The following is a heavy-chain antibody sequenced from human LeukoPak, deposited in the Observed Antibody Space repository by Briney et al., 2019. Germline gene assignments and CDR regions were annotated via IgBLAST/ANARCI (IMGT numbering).Heavy chain of an antibody. V-gene: IGHV3-23*01. J-gene: IGHJ4*02. CDR1: GFTFSSYA. D-gene: IGHD6-19*01. CDR2: ISGSGGST. Sequence: GGSLTLSCAASGFTFSSYAMSWVRQAPGKGLEWVSAISGSGGSTYYAASVKGRFTISRDNTKNTLYLQMNSLRAEDTAVYYCAKCIAVAEDGFDYWGQGTLVTVSS. CDR3: AKCIAVAEDGFDY.